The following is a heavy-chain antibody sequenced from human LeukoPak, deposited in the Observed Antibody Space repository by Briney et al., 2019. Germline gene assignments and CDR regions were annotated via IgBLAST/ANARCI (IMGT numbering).Heavy chain of an antibody. Sequence: PGGSLRLSCAASGFTVSSNYMSWVRQAPGKGLEWVSVIYSGGSTYYADSVKGRFTISRDNSKNTLYLQMNSLRAEDTAMYYCARDLSSGYRDAFDTWGQGTMVTVSS. D-gene: IGHD3-22*01. J-gene: IGHJ3*02. V-gene: IGHV3-66*01. CDR1: GFTVSSNY. CDR3: ARDLSSGYRDAFDT. CDR2: IYSGGST.